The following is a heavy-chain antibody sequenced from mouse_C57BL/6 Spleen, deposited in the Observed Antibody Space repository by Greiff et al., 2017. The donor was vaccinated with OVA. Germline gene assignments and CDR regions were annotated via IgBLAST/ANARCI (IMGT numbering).Heavy chain of an antibody. CDR3: AREGGGFAY. CDR1: GYTFTDYY. CDR2: INPYNGGT. Sequence: VQLQQSGPVLVKPGASVKMSCKASGYTFTDYYMNWVKQSHGKSLEWIGVINPYNGGTSYNQKFKGKATLTVDKSSSTAYMELNSLTSEDSAVYYCAREGGGFAYWGQGTLVTVSA. J-gene: IGHJ3*01. V-gene: IGHV1-19*01.